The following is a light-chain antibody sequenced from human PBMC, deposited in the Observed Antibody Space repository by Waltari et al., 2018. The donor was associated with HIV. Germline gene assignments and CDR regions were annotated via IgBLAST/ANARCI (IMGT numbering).Light chain of an antibody. CDR3: QSYDNSLSGSRV. J-gene: IGLJ3*02. CDR1: SSNIRAGYY. Sequence: QSVLTQPPSVSGAPGQRVTISCTGSSSNIRAGYYVPWSQQLPGTAPTLLIYGNNNRPSGVPDRFSGSKSGTSASLAITGLQAEDEADYYCQSYDNSLSGSRVFGGGTKLTVL. V-gene: IGLV1-40*01. CDR2: GNN.